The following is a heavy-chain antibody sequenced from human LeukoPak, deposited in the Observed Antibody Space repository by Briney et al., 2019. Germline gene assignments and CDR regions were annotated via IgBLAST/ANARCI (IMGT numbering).Heavy chain of an antibody. CDR1: GFTFSSYA. CDR2: ISGSGGST. D-gene: IGHD6-19*01. J-gene: IGHJ4*02. V-gene: IGHV3-23*01. Sequence: GGSLRLSCAASGFTFSSYAMSWVRQAPGKGLEWVSAISGSGGSTYYADSVKGRFTISRDNSKNTLYLQMNSLRAEDAAVYYCANRPSGWYLTVFDYWGQGTLVTVSS. CDR3: ANRPSGWYLTVFDY.